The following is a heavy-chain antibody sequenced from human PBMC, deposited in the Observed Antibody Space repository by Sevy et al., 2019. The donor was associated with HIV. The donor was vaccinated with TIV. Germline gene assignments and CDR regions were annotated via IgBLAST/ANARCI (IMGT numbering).Heavy chain of an antibody. CDR1: GDSVSSGNYY. Sequence: SKTLSLTCTVSGDSVSSGNYYWSWIRQPPGKGLEWIGYHFYSGSTTYNPSLKSRVTISVDRSKNQFSLKLSSVTAADTAVYYCAGAAPAYYYAMGVWAKGPRSPSP. CDR2: HFYSGST. D-gene: IGHD3-16*01. V-gene: IGHV4-61*01. CDR3: AGAAPAYYYAMGV. J-gene: IGHJ6*02.